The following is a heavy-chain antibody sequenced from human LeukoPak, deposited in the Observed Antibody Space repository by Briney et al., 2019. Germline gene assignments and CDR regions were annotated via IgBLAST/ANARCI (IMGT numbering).Heavy chain of an antibody. CDR1: GDSVSSISAA. J-gene: IGHJ6*02. CDR2: TYYRSKW. Sequence: SQTLSLTCAISGDSVSSISAAWNWIRQSPSRGLEWLGRTYYRSKWYAVSVKSRINISPDTSKNQFSLQLTSVTPEDTAVYYCSLARSEYHYGMDVWGQGTTVTVSS. V-gene: IGHV6-1*01. CDR3: SLARSEYHYGMDV.